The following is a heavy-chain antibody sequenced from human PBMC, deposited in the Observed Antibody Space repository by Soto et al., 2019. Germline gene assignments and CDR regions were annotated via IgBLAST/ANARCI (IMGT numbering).Heavy chain of an antibody. V-gene: IGHV2-70*01. CDR1: GFSLTTRGMS. J-gene: IGHJ5*02. CDR3: ARTSPHSGGLLYWWFDP. Sequence: SGPTLVNPTQTLTLTCTFSGFSLTTRGMSVSWIRQPPGKAPEWLALIDWEDDKYYSPSLKTRLTVSKDASKNQVVLTMTNMDPADTATYFCARTSPHSGGLLYWWFDPWGQGSLVTVSS. D-gene: IGHD2-2*02. CDR2: IDWEDDK.